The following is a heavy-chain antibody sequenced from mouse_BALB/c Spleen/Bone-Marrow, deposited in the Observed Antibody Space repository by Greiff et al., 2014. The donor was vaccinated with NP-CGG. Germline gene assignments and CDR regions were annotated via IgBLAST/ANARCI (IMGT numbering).Heavy chain of an antibody. D-gene: IGHD2-10*02. CDR3: ARSGERYGAMDY. Sequence: EVNLVESGGGLVKPGGSLKLSCAASGFTFSDYYMYWVRQTPEKRLEWVATISDGGGYTYYPDSVWGRFTISRDNAKNNLYPQMSSLKSEDTAMYYCARSGERYGAMDYWGQGTSVTVFS. CDR2: ISDGGGYT. V-gene: IGHV5-4*02. J-gene: IGHJ4*01. CDR1: GFTFSDYY.